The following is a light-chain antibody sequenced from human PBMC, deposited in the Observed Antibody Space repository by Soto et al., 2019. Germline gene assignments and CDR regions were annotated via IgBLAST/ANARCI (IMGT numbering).Light chain of an antibody. Sequence: DIQMTQSPSTLSASGGDRVTITCRASQSISSWLAWYQQKPGKAPKLLIYKASTLESGVPSRFSGSGSGTEFTLTISSLQPDDFATYYCQQYNSVSLLTFGGGTKVDIK. CDR3: QQYNSVSLLT. V-gene: IGKV1-5*03. CDR2: KAS. CDR1: QSISSW. J-gene: IGKJ4*01.